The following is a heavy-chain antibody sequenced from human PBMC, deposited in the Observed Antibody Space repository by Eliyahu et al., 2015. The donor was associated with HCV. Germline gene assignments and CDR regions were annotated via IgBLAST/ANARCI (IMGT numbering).Heavy chain of an antibody. Sequence: QLQLQESGPGLVKPSETLSLTCTVSGGSISSSSYYWGWIRQPPGKGLEWIGSIYYSGSTYYNPSLKSRVTISVDTSKNQFSLKLSSVTAADTAVYYCARLPSLTLALDYWGQGTLVTVSS. CDR3: ARLPSLTLALDY. CDR2: IYYSGST. J-gene: IGHJ4*02. V-gene: IGHV4-39*01. CDR1: GGSISSSSYY.